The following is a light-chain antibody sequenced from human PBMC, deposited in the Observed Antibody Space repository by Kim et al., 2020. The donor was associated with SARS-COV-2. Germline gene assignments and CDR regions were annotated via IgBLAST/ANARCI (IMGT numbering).Light chain of an antibody. CDR2: RNN. J-gene: IGLJ3*02. CDR1: SSNIGSNY. Sequence: ELTQPPSASGTPGQRVTISCSGSSSNIGSNYVYWYQQLPGTAPKLLIYRNNQRPSGVPDRFSGSKSGTSASLAISGLRSEDEADYYCAAWDDSLSGQWVFGGGTKLTVL. CDR3: AAWDDSLSGQWV. V-gene: IGLV1-47*01.